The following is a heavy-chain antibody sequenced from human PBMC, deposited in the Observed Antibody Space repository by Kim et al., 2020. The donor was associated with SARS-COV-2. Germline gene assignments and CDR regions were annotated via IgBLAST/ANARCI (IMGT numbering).Heavy chain of an antibody. Sequence: ETLSLTCTVSGGSISGYYWSWIRQPAGKGLEWIGRISTSGNTNWNPSLKSRVTMSVDTSKNQFSVNLTSVTAADTAVYYCARGKEYTTGRGFDYWGQGTLVTVSS. J-gene: IGHJ4*02. CDR3: ARGKEYTTGRGFDY. V-gene: IGHV4-4*07. CDR2: ISTSGNT. D-gene: IGHD1-1*01. CDR1: GGSISGYY.